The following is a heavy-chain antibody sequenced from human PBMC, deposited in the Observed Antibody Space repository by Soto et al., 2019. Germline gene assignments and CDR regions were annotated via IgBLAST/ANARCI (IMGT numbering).Heavy chain of an antibody. J-gene: IGHJ4*02. V-gene: IGHV3-30*18. CDR2: IAYDGSNK. CDR3: AKNHQRAPSRDGYNLIDY. Sequence: GGSLRLSCVASGFTFIDYGMHWVRQAPGKGLEWVAVIAYDGSNKYYADSVKGRFTISRDNSKNTLYLQMDSLRAEDTAVYYCAKNHQRAPSRDGYNLIDYWGQGTLVTVSS. D-gene: IGHD5-12*01. CDR1: GFTFIDYG.